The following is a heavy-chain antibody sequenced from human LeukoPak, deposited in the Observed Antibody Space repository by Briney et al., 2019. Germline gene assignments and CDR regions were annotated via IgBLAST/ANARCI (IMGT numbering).Heavy chain of an antibody. Sequence: GGSLRLSCAASGFTLGSYWMIWVRQAPGKGLEFVANIKEDGSEKYYVDSVKGRFTISRDNAKNSLYLQMNSLRAEDTAVYYCARATDVWGQGTTVTVSS. CDR2: IKEDGSEK. V-gene: IGHV3-7*04. CDR1: GFTLGSYW. J-gene: IGHJ6*02. CDR3: ARATDV.